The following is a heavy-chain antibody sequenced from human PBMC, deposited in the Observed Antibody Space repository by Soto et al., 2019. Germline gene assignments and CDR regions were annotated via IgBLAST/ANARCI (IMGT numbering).Heavy chain of an antibody. CDR2: INAGNGNT. D-gene: IGHD2-15*01. J-gene: IGHJ4*02. CDR1: GYTFTGYA. Sequence: ASVKVSCKASGYTFTGYAMHWVRQAPGQRLEWMGWINAGNGNTKYSQKFQGRVTITRDTSASTVYMELRSVISDDTATYYCARDLGGWPDYWGQGTLVTVSS. CDR3: ARDLGGWPDY. V-gene: IGHV1-3*01.